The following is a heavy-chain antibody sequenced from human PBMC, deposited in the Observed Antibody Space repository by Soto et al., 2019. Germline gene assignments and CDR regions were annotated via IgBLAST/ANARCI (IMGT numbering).Heavy chain of an antibody. V-gene: IGHV5-51*01. CDR3: ARQASTSTSGISDY. Sequence: GESLKISCKGSGYIFTSYWIGWVRQMPGKGLEWMGLIFPGDSDTRYSPSFQGQVTISAVKSINTAYLQWTSLKASDTAMYYCARQASTSTSGISDYWGQGTLVTVS. CDR2: IFPGDSDT. J-gene: IGHJ4*02. CDR1: GYIFTSYW. D-gene: IGHD3-10*01.